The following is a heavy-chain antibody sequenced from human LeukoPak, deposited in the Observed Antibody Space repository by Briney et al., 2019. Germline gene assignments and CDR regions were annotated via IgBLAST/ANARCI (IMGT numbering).Heavy chain of an antibody. J-gene: IGHJ4*02. D-gene: IGHD6-19*01. V-gene: IGHV3-23*05. CDR3: AKGYTSGWSEGYLDY. CDR2: INSVNT. Sequence: GGSLRLSCEASGFTLRNYAMNWVRQAPGKGLEWGSPINSVNTYFAESVKGRFTIARDSSKKTLYLQMNSLRDDDTAVYFCAKGYTSGWSEGYLDYWGQGTLVTVSS. CDR1: GFTLRNYA.